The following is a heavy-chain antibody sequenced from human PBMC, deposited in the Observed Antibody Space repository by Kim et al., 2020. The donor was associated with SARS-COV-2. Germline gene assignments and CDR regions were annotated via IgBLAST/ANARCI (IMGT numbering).Heavy chain of an antibody. J-gene: IGHJ6*02. Sequence: ASVKVSCKASGYTLTEFPIHWVRQAPEKGLEWMGGLDPDVGKRVYAQKFQGRITMTEDTATDTAYMELNSLTFEDAAVYFCATGFEIDTHLDVWGQGTTVTVSS. V-gene: IGHV1-24*01. D-gene: IGHD2-2*03. CDR3: ATGFEIDTHLDV. CDR2: LDPDVGKR. CDR1: GYTLTEFP.